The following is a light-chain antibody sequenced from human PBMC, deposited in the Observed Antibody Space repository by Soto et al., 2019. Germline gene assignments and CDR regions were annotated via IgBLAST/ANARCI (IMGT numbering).Light chain of an antibody. J-gene: IGKJ3*01. CDR2: AAS. V-gene: IGKV1-39*01. CDR1: QSISSY. CDR3: QQSYSTPFT. Sequence: DIQMTQSPSSLSASVGDRVTITCRASQSISSYLNWYQQKPGKAPKLLIYAASILQSGVTSRFRGSGSGTAFTLTISSLQPEDFATYYCQQSYSTPFTFGPGTKVDIK.